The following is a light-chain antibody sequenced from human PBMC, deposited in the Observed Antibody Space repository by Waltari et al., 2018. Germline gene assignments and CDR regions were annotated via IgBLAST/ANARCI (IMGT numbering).Light chain of an antibody. V-gene: IGLV2-14*01. CDR2: EVS. CDR3: SSYISSSTLDVV. Sequence: QSALTQPASVSGSPGQSITISCTGTSSDVGGYNYVSWYQQHPGKAPKLMIYEVSNRPSGVSNRFSGSKSGNTASLTISGLQAEDEADYYCSSYISSSTLDVVFGGGTKLTVL. J-gene: IGLJ2*01. CDR1: SSDVGGYNY.